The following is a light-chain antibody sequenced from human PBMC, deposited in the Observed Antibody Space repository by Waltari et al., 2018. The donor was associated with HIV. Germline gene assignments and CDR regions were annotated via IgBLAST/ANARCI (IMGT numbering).Light chain of an antibody. CDR3: QSFDSVVTSSV. CDR1: SSNIGALYD. V-gene: IGLV1-40*01. Sequence: QSMLTQPPSVSGAPGQRVTISCSGSSSNIGALYDVHWSKHIPGPAPNLLIYESTPRPSGVPDRFSASPSGTSASLAIPGLQAEDGADYYCQSFDSVVTSSVFGGGTKLTVL. CDR2: EST. J-gene: IGLJ2*01.